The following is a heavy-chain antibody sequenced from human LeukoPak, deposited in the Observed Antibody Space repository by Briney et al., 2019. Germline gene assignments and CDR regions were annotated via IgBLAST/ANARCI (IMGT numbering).Heavy chain of an antibody. D-gene: IGHD3-22*01. Sequence: GGSLRLSCAASGFTFSSYGMHWVRQAPGKGLEWVAFIRFDGSNKYYADSVKGRFTISRDNAKNSLYLQMNSLRAEDTAVYYCARDFGRGYYDSSGYLFDYWGQGTLVTVSS. CDR2: IRFDGSNK. J-gene: IGHJ4*02. CDR3: ARDFGRGYYDSSGYLFDY. CDR1: GFTFSSYG. V-gene: IGHV3-30*02.